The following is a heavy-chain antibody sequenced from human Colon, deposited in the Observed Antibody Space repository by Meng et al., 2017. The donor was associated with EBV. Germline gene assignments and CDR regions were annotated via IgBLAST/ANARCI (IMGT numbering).Heavy chain of an antibody. J-gene: IGHJ4*02. CDR3: ARRTTVNLRSFDS. Sequence: QVQIQQWGAGLLKPSETLSLTCAVSGGSFSGYYWSWIRHAPGKGLEWIGEINHSGSTKFNPSLESRVSISVDTSENQVSLKLTSVTAADTAVYYCARRTTVNLRSFDSWGQGTLVTVSS. V-gene: IGHV4-34*01. CDR2: INHSGST. D-gene: IGHD4-17*01. CDR1: GGSFSGYY.